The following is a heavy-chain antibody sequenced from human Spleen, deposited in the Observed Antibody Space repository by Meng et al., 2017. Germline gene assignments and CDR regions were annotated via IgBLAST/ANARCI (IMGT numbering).Heavy chain of an antibody. Sequence: IQLVESGGGVVQPGGSLRLSCAASGFTFSTVGMNWVRQAPGKGLEWVSTISSTGGATYYTDSVKGRLIISRDNSKNTLYLQMNSLRAEDTAVYYCVPRTTYFDSWGLGTLVTVSS. V-gene: IGHV3-23*04. D-gene: IGHD4-11*01. J-gene: IGHJ4*02. CDR2: ISSTGGAT. CDR3: VPRTTYFDS. CDR1: GFTFSTVG.